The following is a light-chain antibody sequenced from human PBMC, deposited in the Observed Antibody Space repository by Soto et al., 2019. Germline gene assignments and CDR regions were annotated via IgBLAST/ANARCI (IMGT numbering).Light chain of an antibody. CDR3: QQYGSSSYT. V-gene: IGKV3-20*01. CDR2: GPS. Sequence: EIVLTQSPGTLSLSPGEGATLSCRASQSVASSYLAWYQQKPGQAPRLIIYGPSNRATGTPDRFSGGGSGTDFTLTISRLEPEDFAVYYCQQYGSSSYTFGQGTKLEIK. CDR1: QSVASSY. J-gene: IGKJ2*01.